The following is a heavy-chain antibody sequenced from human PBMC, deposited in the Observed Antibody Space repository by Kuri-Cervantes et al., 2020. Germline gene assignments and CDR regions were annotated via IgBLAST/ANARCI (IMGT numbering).Heavy chain of an antibody. Sequence: GESLKISCAASGFTFSDYYMSWIRQAPGKGLEWVSAISGSGGSTYYADSVKGRFTISRDNSKHTLYLQMNSLRAEDTAVYYCAKACWLELPTNWFDPWGQGTLVTVSS. V-gene: IGHV3-23*01. CDR1: GFTFSDYY. D-gene: IGHD1-7*01. J-gene: IGHJ5*02. CDR2: ISGSGGST. CDR3: AKACWLELPTNWFDP.